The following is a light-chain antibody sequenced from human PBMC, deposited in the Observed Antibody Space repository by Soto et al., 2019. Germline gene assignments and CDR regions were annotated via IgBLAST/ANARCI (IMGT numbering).Light chain of an antibody. CDR2: MVS. CDR3: TSPTPGSLYV. CDR1: SSDVGNYNY. J-gene: IGLJ1*01. Sequence: QSALTQPSYVSGSPGQSITISCTGTSSDVGNYNYVSWYQQYPGRVPKLLIYMVSNRASGVSNRFSGSKSGNTASLTISGLQAEDEADYFCTSPTPGSLYVFGTGTKVTVL. V-gene: IGLV2-14*01.